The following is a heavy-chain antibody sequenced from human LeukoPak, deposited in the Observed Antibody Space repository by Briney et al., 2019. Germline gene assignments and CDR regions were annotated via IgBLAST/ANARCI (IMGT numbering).Heavy chain of an antibody. Sequence: GGSVRLSCAASGFTFSSYAMSWVRQAPGKGLEWVSAISCSGGSTYYADSVKGRFTISRDNSKNTLYLQMNSLRAEDTAVYYCAKESRSSPGIAVEPWFDPWGQGTLVTVSS. CDR2: ISCSGGST. CDR3: AKESRSSPGIAVEPWFDP. CDR1: GFTFSSYA. J-gene: IGHJ5*02. V-gene: IGHV3-23*01. D-gene: IGHD6-19*01.